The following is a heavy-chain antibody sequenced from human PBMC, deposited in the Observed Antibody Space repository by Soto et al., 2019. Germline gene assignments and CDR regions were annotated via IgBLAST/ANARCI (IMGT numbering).Heavy chain of an antibody. D-gene: IGHD3-16*01. CDR1: GFTFSNYA. J-gene: IGHJ4*02. Sequence: DVQLVESGGGLVQPGGSLRLSCAASGFTFSNYAMSWVRQAPGKGLEWVSLVSATAGTTYYTDSVKGRFTISSDNSRNTVYRQTNSLRAVDTAVYYCAKDRLAGGFDYWGQGTLVTVSS. CDR2: VSATAGTT. CDR3: AKDRLAGGFDY. V-gene: IGHV3-23*04.